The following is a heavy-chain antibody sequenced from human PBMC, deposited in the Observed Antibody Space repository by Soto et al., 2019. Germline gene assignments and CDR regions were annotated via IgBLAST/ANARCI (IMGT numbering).Heavy chain of an antibody. CDR3: ARDLGIVATVRGPLDY. D-gene: IGHD5-12*01. V-gene: IGHV3-33*01. J-gene: IGHJ4*02. Sequence: GGSLRLSCAASGLTFSSYGMHWVRQAPGKGLEWVAVIWYDGSNKYYADSVKGRFTISRDNSKNTLYLQMNSLRAEDTAVYYCARDLGIVATVRGPLDYWGQGTLVTVSS. CDR1: GLTFSSYG. CDR2: IWYDGSNK.